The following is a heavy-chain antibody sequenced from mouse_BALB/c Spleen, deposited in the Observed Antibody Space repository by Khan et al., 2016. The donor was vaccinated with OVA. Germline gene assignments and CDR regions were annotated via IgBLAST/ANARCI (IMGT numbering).Heavy chain of an antibody. D-gene: IGHD1-3*01. CDR3: ARAFYNGAWFAY. Sequence: QMQLEESGPGLVAPSQTLSITCTVSGFSLSNYGVHWVRQPPGKGLEWLGVIWAGGSTNHNSALISSLSISKDDSKSQAFLKMNSLQTDDTAMYYCARAFYNGAWFAYWGQGTLVTVSA. CDR1: GFSLSNYG. CDR2: IWAGGST. V-gene: IGHV2-9*02. J-gene: IGHJ3*01.